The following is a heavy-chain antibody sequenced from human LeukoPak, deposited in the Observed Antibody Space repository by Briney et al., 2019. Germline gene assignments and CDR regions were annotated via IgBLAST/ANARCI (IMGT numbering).Heavy chain of an antibody. CDR2: IIPIFGTA. CDR3: ARASLGYSSSWSKQLNY. CDR1: GGTFSSYA. V-gene: IGHV1-69*13. Sequence: SAKVSCKASGGTFSSYAISWVRQAPGQGLEWMGGIIPIFGTANYAQKFQGRVTITADESTSTAYMELSSLRSEDTAVYYCARASLGYSSSWSKQLNYWGQGTLVTVSS. D-gene: IGHD6-13*01. J-gene: IGHJ4*02.